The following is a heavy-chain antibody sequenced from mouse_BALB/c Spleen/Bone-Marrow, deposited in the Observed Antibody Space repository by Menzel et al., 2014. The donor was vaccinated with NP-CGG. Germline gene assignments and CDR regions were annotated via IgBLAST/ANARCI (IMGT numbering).Heavy chain of an antibody. D-gene: IGHD2-1*01. CDR3: ARDRRDYGKAWYFDV. Sequence: VKVVESGPGLVAPSQSLSITCTVSGFSLTSYGVHWVRQPPGKGLEWLGIIWAGGSTNYKSALMSRLSISKDNSKSQVFLKMTSLQTDDTAMYYCARDRRDYGKAWYFDVWGAGTTVTVSS. V-gene: IGHV2-9*02. CDR1: GFSLTSYG. CDR2: IWAGGST. J-gene: IGHJ1*01.